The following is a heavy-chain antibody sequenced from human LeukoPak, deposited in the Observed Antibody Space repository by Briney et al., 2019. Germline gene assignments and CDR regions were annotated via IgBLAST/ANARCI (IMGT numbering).Heavy chain of an antibody. CDR2: INPNRGDT. CDR1: GYTFTGYY. J-gene: IGHJ3*02. V-gene: IGHV1-2*02. Sequence: ASVKDSCKASGYTFTGYYMHWVRPAPGQGLEWMGWINPNRGDTNYAQKFQGRVTMTRDTSISTAYMELSRLRSDDTAVYYCARELSAAGRWGAFDIWGQGTTVTVSS. D-gene: IGHD6-13*01. CDR3: ARELSAAGRWGAFDI.